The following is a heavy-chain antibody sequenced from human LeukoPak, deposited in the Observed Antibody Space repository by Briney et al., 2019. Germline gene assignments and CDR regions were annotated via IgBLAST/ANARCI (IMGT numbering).Heavy chain of an antibody. Sequence: ASVKVSCKASGYTFTGYYMHWVRQAPGQGLEWMGWLNPNSGGTNYAQKFQGWVTMTRDTSISTAYVELSRLRSDDTAVYYCAREGRAYCGGDCYNFDYWGQGTLVTVSS. J-gene: IGHJ4*02. CDR1: GYTFTGYY. CDR2: LNPNSGGT. CDR3: AREGRAYCGGDCYNFDY. D-gene: IGHD2-21*02. V-gene: IGHV1-2*04.